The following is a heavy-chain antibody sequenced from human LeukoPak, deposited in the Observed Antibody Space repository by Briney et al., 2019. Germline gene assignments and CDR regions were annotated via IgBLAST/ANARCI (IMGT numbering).Heavy chain of an antibody. Sequence: PGGSLRLSCAASGFTFSSYGMHWVRQARGKGLEWMAVISYNGINEYYADSVKGRFTISRDNSKSTLLLQMNSLRAEDTAVYYCAKVRWDNSGWYYLDSWGQGTLVTVSS. CDR1: GFTFSSYG. V-gene: IGHV3-30*18. D-gene: IGHD6-19*01. CDR3: AKVRWDNSGWYYLDS. J-gene: IGHJ4*02. CDR2: ISYNGINE.